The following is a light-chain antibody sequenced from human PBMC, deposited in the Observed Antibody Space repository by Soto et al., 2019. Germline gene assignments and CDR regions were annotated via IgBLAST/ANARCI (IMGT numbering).Light chain of an antibody. CDR2: KXS. V-gene: IGKV1-5*03. CDR3: QHHNSDPEA. Sequence: DIHMTQSPSTLSGSVGDRVTIAXLASQTIRHWLAWDQQKRGXPPKXXXYKXSTLKSGVPSRLSGSGSGTEFTLTISSLQPDDFATYYCQHHNSDPEAFGQGTKVDI. CDR1: QTIRHW. J-gene: IGKJ1*01.